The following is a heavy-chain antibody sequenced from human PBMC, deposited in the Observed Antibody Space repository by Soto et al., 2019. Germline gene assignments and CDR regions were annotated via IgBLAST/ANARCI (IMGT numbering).Heavy chain of an antibody. CDR2: ISFDGSNE. V-gene: IGHV3-30*18. CDR1: GFILNSYA. J-gene: IGHJ4*02. CDR3: VKDRAVAGVFDY. Sequence: GGSLRLSCAASGFILNSYAMHWVRQAPGKGLEWVAVISFDGSNENFGDSVKGRFALTRDTSKNTPYLHMNDLRAEDTARYYCVKDRAVAGVFDYWGQGTLVTVSS. D-gene: IGHD6-19*01.